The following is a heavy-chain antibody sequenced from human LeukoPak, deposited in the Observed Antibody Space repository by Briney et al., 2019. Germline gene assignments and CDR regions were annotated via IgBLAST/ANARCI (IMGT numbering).Heavy chain of an antibody. Sequence: SETLSLTCGVSGGSITTTNYWSWVRQSPGRGLEWIGEISLSGYTGFNPSLRGRVTMSLDESKNHLSLTLPCVSAAVTAIYCDVRESGPYSPFGHWGQGILVTVTT. CDR3: VRESGPYSPFGH. J-gene: IGHJ4*02. V-gene: IGHV4-4*01. D-gene: IGHD1-26*01. CDR1: GGSITTTNY. CDR2: ISLSGYT.